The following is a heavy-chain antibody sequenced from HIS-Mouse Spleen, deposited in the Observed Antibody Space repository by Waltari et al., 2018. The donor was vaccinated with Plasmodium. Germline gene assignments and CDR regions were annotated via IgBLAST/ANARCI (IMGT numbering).Heavy chain of an antibody. CDR3: ARTIAVVGTGDALDI. CDR1: GFPFSTPW. D-gene: IGHD6-13*01. V-gene: IGHV3-74*01. CDR2: INSDGSST. Sequence: EVQLVESGGGFVQPGGSLSISCSASGFPFSTPWLPWARQAQGKGLVWVSRINSDGSSTRYADSVKGRFTISRDNAKNTLYLQMNSLRAEDTAVYYCARTIAVVGTGDALDIWGQGTMVTVSS. J-gene: IGHJ3*02.